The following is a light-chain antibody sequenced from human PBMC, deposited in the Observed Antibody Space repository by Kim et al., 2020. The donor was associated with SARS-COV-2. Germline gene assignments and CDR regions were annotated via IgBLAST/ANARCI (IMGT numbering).Light chain of an antibody. CDR2: EVT. V-gene: IGLV2-8*01. CDR1: SSDIGRSNL. CDR3: TSISRDHYV. J-gene: IGLJ1*01. Sequence: QSALTQPPSASGSLGQSVTISCTGTSSDIGRSNLVSWYQQHPGKSPRLILYEVTKRPSGVPDRFSGSKSGNTASLTVSGLQIEDEADYYCTSISRDHYVFGTGTEVTVL.